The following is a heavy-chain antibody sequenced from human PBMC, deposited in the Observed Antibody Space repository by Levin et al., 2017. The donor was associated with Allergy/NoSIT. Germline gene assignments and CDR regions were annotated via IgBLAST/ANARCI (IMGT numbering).Heavy chain of an antibody. CDR1: GFTLSTYA. CDR3: ARDVGSGSDF. J-gene: IGHJ4*02. CDR2: MSFDGSNK. Sequence: GESLKISCAASGFTLSTYAMYWVRQAPGKGLEWVAVMSFDGSNKYYADSVKGRFTISKDNSKNTLYLQMDSLRTEDTAVYYCARDVGSGSDFWGQGTLVTVSS. V-gene: IGHV3-30-3*01. D-gene: IGHD1-26*01.